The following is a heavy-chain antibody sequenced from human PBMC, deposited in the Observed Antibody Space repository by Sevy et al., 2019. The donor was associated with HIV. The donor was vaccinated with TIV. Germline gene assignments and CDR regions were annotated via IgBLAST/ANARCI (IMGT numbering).Heavy chain of an antibody. V-gene: IGHV2-5*02. D-gene: IGHD5-12*01. Sequence: CSPTLVKPTQTLTLTCTFSGFSLSTSGVGVGRSRQPPGKALEWLALIFWDDDKRYSPSLESRLTITKDTSKNQVVLTISNMDPVDSGTYYCQYRGYSGYDAPRFDFWGQGTLVTVSS. CDR1: GFSLSTSGVG. CDR2: IFWDDDK. CDR3: QYRGYSGYDAPRFDF. J-gene: IGHJ4*02.